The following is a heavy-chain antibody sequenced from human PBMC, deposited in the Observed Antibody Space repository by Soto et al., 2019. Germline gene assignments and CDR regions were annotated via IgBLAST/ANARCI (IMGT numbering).Heavy chain of an antibody. V-gene: IGHV1-69*13. J-gene: IGHJ6*02. CDR2: IIPIFGTA. CDR3: ARVIAARTYYYCFGSTSNRIYGMAV. D-gene: IGHD3-10*01. CDR1: GGTFSSYA. Sequence: SVKVSCKASGGTFSSYAISWVRQAPGQGLEWMGGIIPIFGTANYAQKFQGRVTITADESTSTAYMELSSLRSEDTAVYYCARVIAARTYYYCFGSTSNRIYGMAVWGQGTTVPVSS.